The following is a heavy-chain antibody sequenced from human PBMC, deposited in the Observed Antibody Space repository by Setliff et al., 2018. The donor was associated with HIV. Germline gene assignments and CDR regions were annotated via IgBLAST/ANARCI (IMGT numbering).Heavy chain of an antibody. Sequence: GSLRLSCAASGFTFWSHSMLWVRQAPGKGLQWVANIKPDGSEKYYVDSVKGRFTISRDNAENSLYLQMNSLRAEDTVVYYCARDYVWGRRAFDIWGPGTLVTVSS. CDR2: IKPDGSEK. D-gene: IGHD3-16*01. CDR1: GFTFWSHS. CDR3: ARDYVWGRRAFDI. J-gene: IGHJ3*02. V-gene: IGHV3-7*01.